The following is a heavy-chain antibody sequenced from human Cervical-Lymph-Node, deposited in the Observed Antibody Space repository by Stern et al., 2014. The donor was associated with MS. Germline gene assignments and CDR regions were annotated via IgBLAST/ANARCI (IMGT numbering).Heavy chain of an antibody. CDR1: GGSISSGGYS. Sequence: QLQLQESGSGLVKPSQTLSLTCAVSGGSISSGGYSWSWIRQPPGKGLEWIGYIYHSGSTYYNPSLKSRVTISVDRSKTQFSLKLSSVTAADTAVYYCARSSVTTPNAFDIWGQGTMVTVSS. J-gene: IGHJ3*02. CDR3: ARSSVTTPNAFDI. V-gene: IGHV4-30-2*01. CDR2: IYHSGST. D-gene: IGHD4-17*01.